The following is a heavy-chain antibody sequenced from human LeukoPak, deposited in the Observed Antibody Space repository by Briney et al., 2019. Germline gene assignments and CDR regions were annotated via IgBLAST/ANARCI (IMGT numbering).Heavy chain of an antibody. Sequence: SETLSLTCTVSGGSISSYYWSWIRQPPGKGLEWIGYIYYSGSTNYNPSLKSRVTISVDTSKNQFSLKLSSVTAADTAVYYCARHYYDILTGYYVEGWFDPWGQGTLVTVSS. J-gene: IGHJ5*02. CDR3: ARHYYDILTGYYVEGWFDP. CDR2: IYYSGST. CDR1: GGSISSYY. D-gene: IGHD3-9*01. V-gene: IGHV4-59*08.